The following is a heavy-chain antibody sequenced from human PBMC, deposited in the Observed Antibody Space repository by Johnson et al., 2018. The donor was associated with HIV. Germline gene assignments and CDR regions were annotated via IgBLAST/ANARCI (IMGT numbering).Heavy chain of an antibody. D-gene: IGHD6-6*01. J-gene: IGHJ3*02. V-gene: IGHV3-9*01. CDR1: GFTFDDYA. CDR3: AKGIAARPPGDAFDS. CDR2: ISWNSGSI. Sequence: VQLVESGGGLVQPGRSLRLSCAASGFTFDDYAMHWVRQAPGKGLEWVSGISWNSGSIGYADSVKGRFTISRDNTKNSLYLQMNSLRAEDTALYYCAKGIAARPPGDAFDSWGQGTMVTVSS.